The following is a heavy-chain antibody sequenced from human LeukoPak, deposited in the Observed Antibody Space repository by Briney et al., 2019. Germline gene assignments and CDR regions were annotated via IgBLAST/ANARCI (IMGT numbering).Heavy chain of an antibody. D-gene: IGHD4-17*01. CDR1: GFTFSSYE. CDR3: ARDRMDYEADY. J-gene: IGHJ4*02. CDR2: ISSSGSTI. Sequence: PGGSLRLSCTASGFTFSSYEMNWVRRAPGKGLEWVSYISSSGSTIYYADSVKGRFTISRDNAKNSLYLQMNSLRAEDTAVYYCARDRMDYEADYWGQGTLVTVSS. V-gene: IGHV3-48*03.